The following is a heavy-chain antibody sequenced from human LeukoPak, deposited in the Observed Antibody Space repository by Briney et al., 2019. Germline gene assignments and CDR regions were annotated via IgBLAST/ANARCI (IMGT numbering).Heavy chain of an antibody. CDR2: INHSGST. CDR1: GGSFSGYY. Sequence: PSETLSLTRAVYGGSFSGYYWSWIRQPPGKGLECIGEINHSGSTNYNPSLKSRVTISVDTSKNQFSLKLSSVTAADTAVYYCARRIAAAGSDYYYYMDVWGKGTTVTVSS. CDR3: ARRIAAAGSDYYYYMDV. J-gene: IGHJ6*03. D-gene: IGHD6-13*01. V-gene: IGHV4-34*01.